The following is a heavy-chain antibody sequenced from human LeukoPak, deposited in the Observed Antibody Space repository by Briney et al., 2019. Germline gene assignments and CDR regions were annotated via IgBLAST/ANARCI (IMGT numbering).Heavy chain of an antibody. CDR3: ASEYCSGGNCYFDY. CDR2: IFPGDSDT. Sequence: GESLKISCKGSEYSFTTYWIGWVRQMPGQGLEWMGIIFPGDSDTRYSPSFQGQVTISADKSISTAYLQWSSLKASDTAIYYCASEYCSGGNCYFDYWGQGTLVTVSS. V-gene: IGHV5-51*01. D-gene: IGHD2-15*01. CDR1: EYSFTTYW. J-gene: IGHJ4*02.